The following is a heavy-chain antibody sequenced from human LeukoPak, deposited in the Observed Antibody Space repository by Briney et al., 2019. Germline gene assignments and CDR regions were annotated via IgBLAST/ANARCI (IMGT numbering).Heavy chain of an antibody. CDR3: ATKIDILTASGLGPHIPHYFDY. J-gene: IGHJ4*02. CDR1: GGTFTTYA. V-gene: IGHV1-69*13. D-gene: IGHD3-9*01. Sequence: SVKVSCKTSGGTFTTYAISWVRQAPGQGLEWMGGIIPISGTTNYAQKSQGRVTITADESTDTAYMELSSLRSEDTAVYYCATKIDILTASGLGPHIPHYFDYWGQGTLVTVSS. CDR2: IIPISGTT.